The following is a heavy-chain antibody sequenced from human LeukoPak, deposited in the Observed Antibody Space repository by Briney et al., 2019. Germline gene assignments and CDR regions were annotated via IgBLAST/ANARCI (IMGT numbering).Heavy chain of an antibody. CDR3: ARGSLGLSNAFDI. D-gene: IGHD7-27*01. J-gene: IGHJ3*02. V-gene: IGHV3-30*03. Sequence: GGSLRLSCAASGFTFSNYGMHWVRQAPGKGLEWVAVISYDGSNKYYADSVKGRFTISRDNAKISLYLQMNSLRAEDTAVYYCARGSLGLSNAFDIWGQGTMVTVSS. CDR1: GFTFSNYG. CDR2: ISYDGSNK.